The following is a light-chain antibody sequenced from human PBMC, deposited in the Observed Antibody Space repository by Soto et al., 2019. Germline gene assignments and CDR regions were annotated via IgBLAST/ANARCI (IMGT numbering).Light chain of an antibody. CDR3: SSHTSSTALV. Sequence: QSALTQPASVSASPGQSIAISCTGTDSEIGGYDHVSWYQQHPGKAPKLLIYDVTNRPSGVSSRFSGSKAGRTASLTISGLQTEDEADYYCSSHTSSTALVFGTGTKVTVL. J-gene: IGLJ1*01. CDR1: DSEIGGYDH. CDR2: DVT. V-gene: IGLV2-14*03.